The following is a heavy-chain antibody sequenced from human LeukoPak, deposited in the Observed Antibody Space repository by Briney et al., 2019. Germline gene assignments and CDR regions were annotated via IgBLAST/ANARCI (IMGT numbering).Heavy chain of an antibody. J-gene: IGHJ4*02. Sequence: PGGSLRLSCAASGFTFSTYSMNWVRQAPGKGLEWVSVIYSGGSTYYADTVKGRFTISRDNSKNTLYLQMNSLRAEDTAVYYCARDLGNSGRFDYWGQGTLVTVSS. CDR2: IYSGGST. D-gene: IGHD4-23*01. V-gene: IGHV3-53*01. CDR3: ARDLGNSGRFDY. CDR1: GFTFSTYS.